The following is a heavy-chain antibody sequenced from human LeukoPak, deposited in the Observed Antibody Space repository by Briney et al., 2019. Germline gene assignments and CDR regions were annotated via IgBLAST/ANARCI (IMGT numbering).Heavy chain of an antibody. V-gene: IGHV3-30*01. CDR1: GFIFRSYP. CDR3: ARDGVGTAFDL. D-gene: IGHD1-26*01. J-gene: IGHJ3*01. CDR2: VSCDGSGE. Sequence: GGSLRLSCAASGFIFRSYPMHWVRQAPGKGLEWVAVVSCDGSGENYADSVNGRFTISRDNSKNTLYLQMNSLRAEDTAVFYCARDGVGTAFDLWGQGTMVTVSS.